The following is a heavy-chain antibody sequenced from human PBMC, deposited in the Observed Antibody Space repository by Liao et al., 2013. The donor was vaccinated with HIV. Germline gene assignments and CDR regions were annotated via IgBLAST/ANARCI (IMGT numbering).Heavy chain of an antibody. V-gene: IGHV4-4*07. Sequence: QVQLQESGPRLVRPSETLSLTCSVSYGSISSYYWNWIRQSAGKGLEWIGRIDGSRSTNYNPSLRRRVTLSIDTSRNQFSLNMHSLSAADTAVYYCVRGGGEFDIWGQGTSGHRLF. J-gene: IGHJ3*02. CDR2: IDGSRST. CDR3: VRGGGEFDI. CDR1: YGSISSYY.